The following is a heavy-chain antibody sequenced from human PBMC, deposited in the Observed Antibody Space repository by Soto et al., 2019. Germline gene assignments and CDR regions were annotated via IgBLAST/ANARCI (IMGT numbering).Heavy chain of an antibody. Sequence: ASVKVSCKASGYTFTSYGISWVRQAPGQGLEWMGWISAYNGNTNYAQKLQGRVTMTTDTSTSTAYMELRSLRSDDTAVYYCAREADYSNYAAHFDYWGQGTLVTVSS. CDR2: ISAYNGNT. J-gene: IGHJ4*02. CDR1: GYTFTSYG. CDR3: AREADYSNYAAHFDY. V-gene: IGHV1-18*01. D-gene: IGHD4-4*01.